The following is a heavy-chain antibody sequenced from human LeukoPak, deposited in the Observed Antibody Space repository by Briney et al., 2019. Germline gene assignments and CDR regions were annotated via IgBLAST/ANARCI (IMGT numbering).Heavy chain of an antibody. CDR2: ISYDGSNK. CDR3: ARNPVAPYYFDY. J-gene: IGHJ4*02. V-gene: IGHV3-30-3*01. Sequence: GVSVRLSCAASGLTFRSYAMHWVRQAPGKGLEWVAVISYDGSNKYFADSVKGRFTISRDNSKNTLYLQMNSLRAEDTAVYYCARNPVAPYYFDYWGQGTLVTVSS. CDR1: GLTFRSYA. D-gene: IGHD6-19*01.